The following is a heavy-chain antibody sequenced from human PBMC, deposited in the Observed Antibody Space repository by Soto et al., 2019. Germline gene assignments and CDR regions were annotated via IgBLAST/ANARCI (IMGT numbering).Heavy chain of an antibody. J-gene: IGHJ4*02. V-gene: IGHV3-21*01. CDR1: GFTFSSYS. CDR3: ARGYDFWSGYWTNFDY. CDR2: ISSSSSYI. D-gene: IGHD3-3*01. Sequence: EVQLLESGGGLVKPGGSLRLSCAASGFTFSSYSMNWVRQAPGKGLEWVSSISSSSSYIYYADSVKGRFTISRDNAKNSLYLQMNSLRAEDTAVYYCARGYDFWSGYWTNFDYWGQGTLVTVSS.